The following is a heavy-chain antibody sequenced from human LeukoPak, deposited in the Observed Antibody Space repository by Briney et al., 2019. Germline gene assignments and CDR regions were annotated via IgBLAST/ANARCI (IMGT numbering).Heavy chain of an antibody. Sequence: GGSLRLSCAASGYTLPNHWMHSVPHVPGRGLVWVSSIRLDGVDTNQAASVKGRFTTSRDNAKNILYLQMNNLGVEDTAVYHCGRDDVFGSGSIDYWGQGVLVTVSS. D-gene: IGHD3-10*01. CDR1: GYTLPNHW. CDR2: IRLDGVDT. V-gene: IGHV3-74*01. J-gene: IGHJ4*02. CDR3: GRDDVFGSGSIDY.